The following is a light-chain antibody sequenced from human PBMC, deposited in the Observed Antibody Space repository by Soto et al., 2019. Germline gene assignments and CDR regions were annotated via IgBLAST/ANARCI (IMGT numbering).Light chain of an antibody. Sequence: KVMTQSPSTLSVSPGERATLSCRASQSVSSNLAWYQQKPGQAPGLLIYDASTRATGIPARFSGSGSGTEFTLTISSLQSEDLAVYYCQQYDDWPETFGQGTKVEIK. CDR1: QSVSSN. CDR3: QQYDDWPET. J-gene: IGKJ1*01. CDR2: DAS. V-gene: IGKV3-15*01.